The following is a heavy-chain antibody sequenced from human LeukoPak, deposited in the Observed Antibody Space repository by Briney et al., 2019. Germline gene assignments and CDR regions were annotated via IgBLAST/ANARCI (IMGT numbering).Heavy chain of an antibody. CDR3: ARGPAGDN. Sequence: GGSLRLSCTTSGFTFGDYAMSWVRQAPGKGLEWVSSISSSSSYIYYADSVKGRFTISRDNAKNSLYLQMNSLRAEDTAVYYCARGPAGDNRGQGTLVTFSS. V-gene: IGHV3-21*04. J-gene: IGHJ4*02. CDR1: GFTFGDYA. CDR2: ISSSSSYI.